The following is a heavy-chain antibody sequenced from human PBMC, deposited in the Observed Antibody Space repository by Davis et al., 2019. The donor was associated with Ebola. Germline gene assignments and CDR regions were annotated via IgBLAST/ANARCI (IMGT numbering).Heavy chain of an antibody. V-gene: IGHV3-7*03. D-gene: IGHD6-19*01. CDR1: GFTFSSYG. CDR2: INQDGSQK. J-gene: IGHJ4*02. CDR3: ATHSGWRVHY. Sequence: GGSLRLSCAASGFTFSSYGMHWVRQAPGQGLEWVANINQDGSQKFYVDSVKGRFTISRDNAKNSLFLQMNSQRAEDTAVYYCATHSGWRVHYWGQGTLVTVSS.